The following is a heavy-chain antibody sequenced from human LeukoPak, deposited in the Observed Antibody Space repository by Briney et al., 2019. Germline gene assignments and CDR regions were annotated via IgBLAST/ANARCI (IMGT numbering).Heavy chain of an antibody. J-gene: IGHJ4*02. Sequence: ASVKVSCKASGYTFTSYYMHWVRQAPGQGLEWLGIINPSGGSTSYAQKFQGRVTMTRDTSMRTVYMELSSLRSEDTAVYYCARGPVGAEPIDYWGQGTLVTVSS. D-gene: IGHD1-26*01. V-gene: IGHV1-46*01. CDR2: INPSGGST. CDR1: GYTFTSYY. CDR3: ARGPVGAEPIDY.